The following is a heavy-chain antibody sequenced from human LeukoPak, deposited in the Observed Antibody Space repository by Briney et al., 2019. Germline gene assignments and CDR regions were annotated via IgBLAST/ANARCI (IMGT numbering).Heavy chain of an antibody. CDR1: GGSISSGGYS. V-gene: IGHV4-30-2*01. Sequence: SQTLSLTCAVSGGSISSGGYSWSWIRQPPGKGLEWIGYIYHSGSTYYNPSLKSRVTISVDRSKNQFSLKLSSVTAADTAVYYCARVVDDYYDSSGYLFDCWGQGTLVTVSS. CDR2: IYHSGST. CDR3: ARVVDDYYDSSGYLFDC. J-gene: IGHJ4*02. D-gene: IGHD3-22*01.